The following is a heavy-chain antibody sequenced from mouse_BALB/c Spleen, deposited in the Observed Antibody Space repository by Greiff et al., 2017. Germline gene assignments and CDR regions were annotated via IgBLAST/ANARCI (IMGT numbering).Heavy chain of an antibody. Sequence: VQLKESGAELVKPGASVKLSCTASGFNIKDTYMHWVKQRPEQGLEWIGRIDPANGNTKYDPKFQGKATITADTSSNTAYLQLSSLTSEDTAVYYSASITTATSAYWGQGTTLTVSP. CDR2: IDPANGNT. J-gene: IGHJ2*01. D-gene: IGHD1-2*01. V-gene: IGHV14-3*02. CDR1: GFNIKDTY. CDR3: ASITTATSAY.